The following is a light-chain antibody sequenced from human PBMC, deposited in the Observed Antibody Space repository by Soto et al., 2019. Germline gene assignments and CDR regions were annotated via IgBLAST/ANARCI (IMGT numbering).Light chain of an antibody. Sequence: QSALTQPASVSGSPGQSVTISCTGTSSDVGGYNFVSWYQQHPGKAPKLMIYDVTERPSGVPDRFSGSKSGNTASLTVSGLQGEDEADYYCTSYAGSNIPVLFGGGTKLT. CDR1: SSDVGGYNF. V-gene: IGLV2-8*01. J-gene: IGLJ2*01. CDR3: TSYAGSNIPVL. CDR2: DVT.